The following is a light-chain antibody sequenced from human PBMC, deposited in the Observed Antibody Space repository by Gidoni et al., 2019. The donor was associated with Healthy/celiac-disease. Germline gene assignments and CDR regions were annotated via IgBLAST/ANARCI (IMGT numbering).Light chain of an antibody. CDR2: DAS. CDR3: QQYGSSPSTT. CDR1: QSVSSSY. Sequence: EIVLTQSPGTLSLSPGERATPSCRASQSVSSSYLAWYQQTPGQAPRLLIYDASSRATGIPDRFSGSGSGTDFTLTISRLEPEDFAVYYCQQYGSSPSTTFXGXTKVEIK. J-gene: IGKJ4*01. V-gene: IGKV3-20*01.